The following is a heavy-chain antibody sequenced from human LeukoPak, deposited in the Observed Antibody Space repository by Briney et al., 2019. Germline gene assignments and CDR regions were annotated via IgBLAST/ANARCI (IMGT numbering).Heavy chain of an antibody. Sequence: PGGSLRLSCAASGFTVSSNYMRWARQPPGRGLEWVSVIYSGGSTYYADSVKGRFTISRHNSKNTLYLQMNSLRAEDTAVYYCARYYYGSSGYYSYFDYWGQGTLVTVSS. D-gene: IGHD3-22*01. CDR3: ARYYYGSSGYYSYFDY. CDR1: GFTVSSNY. CDR2: IYSGGST. J-gene: IGHJ4*02. V-gene: IGHV3-53*04.